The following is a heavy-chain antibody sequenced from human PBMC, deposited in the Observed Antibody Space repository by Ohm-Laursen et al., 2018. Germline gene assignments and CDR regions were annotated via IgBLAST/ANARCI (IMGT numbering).Heavy chain of an antibody. CDR2: IIPIFGTA. CDR1: GGTFSSYA. CDR3: AGGRLTMIDY. J-gene: IGHJ4*02. V-gene: IGHV1-69*06. D-gene: IGHD3-22*01. Sequence: ASVKVSCKASGGTFSSYAISWVRQAPGQGLEWMGGIIPIFGTANYAQKFQGRVTITADKSTSTAYMELSSLRSKDTAVYYCAGGRLTMIDYWGQGTLVTVSS.